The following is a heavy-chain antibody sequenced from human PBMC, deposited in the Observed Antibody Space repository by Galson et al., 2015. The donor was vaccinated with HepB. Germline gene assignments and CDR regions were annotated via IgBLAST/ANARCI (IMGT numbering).Heavy chain of an antibody. CDR3: ATGTRRRELYYYYGMDV. CDR1: GSTLTELS. V-gene: IGHV1-24*01. CDR2: FDPEDGET. Sequence: SVTVSCKVSGSTLTELSMHWVRQAPGKGLEWMGGFDPEDGETIYAQKFQGRVTMTEDTSTDTAYMELSSLRSEDTAVYYCATGTRRRELYYYYGMDVWGQGTTVTVSS. D-gene: IGHD1-14*01. J-gene: IGHJ6*02.